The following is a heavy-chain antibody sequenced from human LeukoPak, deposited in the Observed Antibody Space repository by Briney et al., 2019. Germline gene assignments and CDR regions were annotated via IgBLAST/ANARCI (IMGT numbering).Heavy chain of an antibody. V-gene: IGHV4-4*09. CDR2: IYTSGST. CDR1: GGSISSYY. CDR3: ARQMTAYDFWSGYSYYYYYYMDV. D-gene: IGHD3-3*01. Sequence: SETLSLTCTVSGGSISSYYWSWIQQPPGKGLEWIGYIYTSGSTNYNPSLKSRVTISVDTSKNQFSLKLSSVTAADTAVYYCARQMTAYDFWSGYSYYYYYYMDVWGKGTTVTVSS. J-gene: IGHJ6*03.